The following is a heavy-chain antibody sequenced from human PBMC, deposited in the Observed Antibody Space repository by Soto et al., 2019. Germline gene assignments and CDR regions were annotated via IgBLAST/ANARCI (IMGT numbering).Heavy chain of an antibody. Sequence: PGESLKISCKASGYSFTSYWIGWVRQMPGKGLEMMGIMYPGDSDTRYSPSFKGHVTTSADKSISTAYLQWSSLKAFYTAIYYCERGNRPPTYYTQYWRQRSLVTVSS. CDR1: GYSFTSYW. V-gene: IGHV5-51*01. D-gene: IGHD3-22*01. J-gene: IGHJ4*02. CDR2: MYPGDSDT. CDR3: ERGNRPPTYYTQY.